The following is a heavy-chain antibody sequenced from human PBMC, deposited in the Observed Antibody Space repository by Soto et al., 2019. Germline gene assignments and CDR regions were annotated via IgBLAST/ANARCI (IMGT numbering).Heavy chain of an antibody. Sequence: ASVKVSCKASGYTFTSYDINWVRQATGQGLEWMGWMNPNSGNTGYAQKFQGRVTMTRNTSISTAYMELSSLRSEDTAVYYCARGHSWYCSGGSCYFYWGQGTLVTVSS. CDR2: MNPNSGNT. D-gene: IGHD2-15*01. CDR3: ARGHSWYCSGGSCYFY. V-gene: IGHV1-8*01. CDR1: GYTFTSYD. J-gene: IGHJ4*02.